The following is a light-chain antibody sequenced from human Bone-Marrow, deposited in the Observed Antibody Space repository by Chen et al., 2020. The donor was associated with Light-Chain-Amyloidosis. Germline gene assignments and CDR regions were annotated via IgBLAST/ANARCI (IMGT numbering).Light chain of an antibody. V-gene: IGLV3-25*02. Sequence: SLDLTQPPAVSVSPGQTARITCSGDTLPMQYTYWYQRKPGQAPQLVIYKDSQRPSGIPERFSGSSSVTIVTLTISGVQAEEEADYYCQSADSSDTYVIFGGGTKLTVL. CDR3: QSADSSDTYVI. CDR2: KDS. CDR1: TLPMQY. J-gene: IGLJ2*01.